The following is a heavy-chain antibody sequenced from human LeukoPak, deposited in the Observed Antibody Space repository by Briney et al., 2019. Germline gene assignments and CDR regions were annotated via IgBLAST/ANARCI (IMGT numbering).Heavy chain of an antibody. CDR3: ARGSAAGVLRYFDWVPAPGGHFDY. CDR2: ISYDGSNK. D-gene: IGHD3-9*01. Sequence: PGGSLRLSCAASGFTFSSYAMHWVRQDPGKGLEWAAVISYDGSNKYYADSVKGRFTISRDNSKNTLYLQMNSLRAEDTAVYYCARGSAAGVLRYFDWVPAPGGHFDYWGQGTLVTVSS. V-gene: IGHV3-30-3*01. J-gene: IGHJ4*02. CDR1: GFTFSSYA.